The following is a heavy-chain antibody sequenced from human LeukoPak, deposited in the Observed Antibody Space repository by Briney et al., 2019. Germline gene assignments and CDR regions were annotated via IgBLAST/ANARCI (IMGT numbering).Heavy chain of an antibody. Sequence: PGGSLRLSCAASGFTFSSYSMNWVRQAPGKGLEWVSSISSSSSYIYYADLVKGRFTISRDNAKNSLYLQMNSLRAEDTAVYYCARVRGDYGFLSDYWGQGTLVTVSS. CDR1: GFTFSSYS. CDR2: ISSSSSYI. CDR3: ARVRGDYGFLSDY. J-gene: IGHJ4*02. V-gene: IGHV3-21*01. D-gene: IGHD3-3*01.